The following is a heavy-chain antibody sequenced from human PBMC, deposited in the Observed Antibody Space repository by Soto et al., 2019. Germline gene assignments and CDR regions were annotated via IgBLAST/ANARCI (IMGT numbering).Heavy chain of an antibody. CDR1: GFTFSSYW. J-gene: IGHJ6*02. Sequence: GSLRLSCAASGFTFSSYWMSWVRQSPGKGLEWVANIKQDGSEKYYVDSVKGRFTISRDNAKNSLYLQMNSLRAEDTAVYYCARDTAVAGTNYYGMDVWGQGTTVTVSS. CDR3: ARDTAVAGTNYYGMDV. V-gene: IGHV3-7*01. CDR2: IKQDGSEK. D-gene: IGHD6-19*01.